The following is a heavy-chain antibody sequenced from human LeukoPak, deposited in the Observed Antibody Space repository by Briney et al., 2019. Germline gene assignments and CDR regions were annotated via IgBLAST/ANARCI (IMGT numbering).Heavy chain of an antibody. J-gene: IGHJ5*02. CDR2: LGRTGEYK. Sequence: PGGSLRLSCAASGFTFSGYSMSWVRQAPGKGLEWVAGLGRTGEYKYYADSVKGRFTISRDNSKNTLYLQMNSLRAEDTAVYYCARENYDYVWGSSSWFDPWGQGTLVTVSS. CDR3: ARENYDYVWGSSSWFDP. V-gene: IGHV3-66*01. CDR1: GFTFSGYS. D-gene: IGHD3-16*01.